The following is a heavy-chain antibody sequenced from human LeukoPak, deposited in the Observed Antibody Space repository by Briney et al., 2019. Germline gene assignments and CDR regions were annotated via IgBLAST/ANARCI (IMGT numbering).Heavy chain of an antibody. CDR2: IYYSGST. J-gene: IGHJ5*02. Sequence: SETLSLTCTVSGGSISSYYWSWIRQPPGKGLEWIGYIYYSGSTNYNPSLKSRVTISVDTSKNQLSLKLSSVTAADTAVYYCARYNYYGSESYYVAGWFDPWGQGTLVTVSS. CDR3: ARYNYYGSESYYVAGWFDP. D-gene: IGHD3-10*01. V-gene: IGHV4-59*01. CDR1: GGSISSYY.